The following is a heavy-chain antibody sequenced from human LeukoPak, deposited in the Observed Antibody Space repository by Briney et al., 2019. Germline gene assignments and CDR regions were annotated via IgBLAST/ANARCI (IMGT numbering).Heavy chain of an antibody. Sequence: GGSLRLSCAASGLTFCDYYMSWIRQAPGKGLEWLSYINIGGTNTHYADSVKGRFTISRDNAKKSLYLEMTNLRAEDTAVYYCATDGAGFDTWGQGVLVTVSS. J-gene: IGHJ5*02. CDR2: INIGGTNT. V-gene: IGHV3-11*01. CDR3: ATDGAGFDT. CDR1: GLTFCDYY.